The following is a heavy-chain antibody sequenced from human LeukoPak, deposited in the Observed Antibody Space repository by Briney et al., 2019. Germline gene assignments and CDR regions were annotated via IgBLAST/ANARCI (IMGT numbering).Heavy chain of an antibody. CDR1: GYSFTSYW. J-gene: IGHJ4*02. V-gene: IGHV5-51*01. D-gene: IGHD6-19*01. CDR3: ARRRNSAWDFDY. CDR2: IYPGDSDI. Sequence: AESLKISCKGSGYSFTSYWIGWVRLMPGRGLEWMGVIYPGDSDIRYSPSFLGQVTFSADKSSSTAYMQWSSLKASDTAMYYCARRRNSAWDFDYWGQGTLVTVSS.